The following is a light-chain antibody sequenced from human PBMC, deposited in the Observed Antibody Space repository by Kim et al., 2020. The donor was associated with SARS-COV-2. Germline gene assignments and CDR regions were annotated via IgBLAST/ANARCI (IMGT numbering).Light chain of an antibody. CDR2: DVS. V-gene: IGLV2-14*03. J-gene: IGLJ3*02. Sequence: PGQSITISCTGTSSDVGGYNYVSWYQQHPGKAPKLMIYDVSNRPSGVSNRFSGSKSGNTASLTISGLQAEDEADYYCSSYTSSTWVFGGGTKLTVL. CDR3: SSYTSSTWV. CDR1: SSDVGGYNY.